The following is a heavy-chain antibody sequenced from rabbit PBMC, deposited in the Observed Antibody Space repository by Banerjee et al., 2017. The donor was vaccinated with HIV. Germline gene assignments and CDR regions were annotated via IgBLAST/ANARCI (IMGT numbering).Heavy chain of an antibody. CDR3: GRGNSGIYPNF. CDR1: GIDFSSYYY. Sequence: QSLEESGGGLVKPGGTLTLTCKASGIDFSSYYYMCWVRQAPGKGLEWIASIDTGSSGSTYYASWAKGRFTISKTSSTTVTLQMTSLTAADTATYFCGRGNSGIYPNFWGQGTLVTVS. J-gene: IGHJ4*01. D-gene: IGHD1-1*01. V-gene: IGHV1S40*01. CDR2: IDTGSSGST.